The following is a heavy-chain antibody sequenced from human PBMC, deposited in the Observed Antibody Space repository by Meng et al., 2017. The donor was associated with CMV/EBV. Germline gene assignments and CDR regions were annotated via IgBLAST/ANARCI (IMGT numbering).Heavy chain of an antibody. J-gene: IGHJ3*02. Sequence: GESLKISCAASGFTFSSYAMSWVRQAPGKGLEWVSAISGSGGSTYYADSVKGRFTISRDNSKNTLYLQMNSLRAEDTAVYYCANFHYDMIVEGGNAFDIWGQGTMVTVSS. D-gene: IGHD3-22*01. CDR1: GFTFSSYA. CDR2: ISGSGGST. CDR3: ANFHYDMIVEGGNAFDI. V-gene: IGHV3-23*01.